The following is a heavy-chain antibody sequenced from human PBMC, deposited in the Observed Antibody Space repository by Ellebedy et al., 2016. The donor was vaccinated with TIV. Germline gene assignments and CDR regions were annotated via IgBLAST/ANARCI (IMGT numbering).Heavy chain of an antibody. V-gene: IGHV3-7*01. CDR1: GFTFSTYW. CDR3: SSHVDTSMTH. J-gene: IGHJ4*02. CDR2: IKQDGSEK. Sequence: GESLKISXAASGFTFSTYWMSWVRQAPGKGLEWVANIKQDGSEKHYVDSVKGRFTISRDNAKSSLYLQMNSLRLEDTAPYYCSSHVDTSMTHWGQGTLVTVSS. D-gene: IGHD5-18*01.